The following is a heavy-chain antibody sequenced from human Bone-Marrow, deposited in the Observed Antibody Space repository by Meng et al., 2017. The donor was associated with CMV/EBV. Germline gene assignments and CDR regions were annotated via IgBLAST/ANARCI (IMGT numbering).Heavy chain of an antibody. D-gene: IGHD3-16*01. V-gene: IGHV3-21*01. CDR2: ISSSSSYI. CDR1: GFTFSSYS. CDR3: ARAYPSRGFDY. J-gene: IGHJ4*02. Sequence: ETLSLTCAASGFTFSSYSMNWVRQAPGKGLEWVSSISSSSSYIYYADSVKGRFTISRDNAKNSLYLQMTSLRAEDTAVYYCARAYPSRGFDYWGQGTLVTVSS.